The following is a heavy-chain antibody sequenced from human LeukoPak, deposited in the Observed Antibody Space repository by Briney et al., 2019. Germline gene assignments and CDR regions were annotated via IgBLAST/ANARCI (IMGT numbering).Heavy chain of an antibody. D-gene: IGHD3-10*01. CDR2: IKQDGSEK. V-gene: IGHV3-7*01. CDR3: ARDVIVKGSGSYLWPLLSNYYYYYMDV. Sequence: GGSLRLSCAASGFTFSSYWMSWVRQAPGKGLEWVANIKQDGSEKYYVDSVKGRFTISRDNAKNSLYLQMNSLRAEDTAVYYCARDVIVKGSGSYLWPLLSNYYYYYMDVWGKGTTVTISS. J-gene: IGHJ6*03. CDR1: GFTFSSYW.